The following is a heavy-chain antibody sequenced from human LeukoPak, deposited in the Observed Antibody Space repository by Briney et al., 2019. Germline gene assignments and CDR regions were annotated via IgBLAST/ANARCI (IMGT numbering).Heavy chain of an antibody. J-gene: IGHJ6*03. CDR3: AKNGDRGAYCTGGTCYPYFYYYMDV. V-gene: IGHV3-23*03. D-gene: IGHD2-15*01. Sequence: GGSLRLSCAASGFSFSSHGMSWVRQAPGKGLVWVSRIESDGSSIYADSVKGRFTISRDNSKNTLYLQMNSLRAEDTAIYYCAKNGDRGAYCTGGTCYPYFYYYMDVWGKGTTVTI. CDR2: IESDGSSI. CDR1: GFSFSSHG.